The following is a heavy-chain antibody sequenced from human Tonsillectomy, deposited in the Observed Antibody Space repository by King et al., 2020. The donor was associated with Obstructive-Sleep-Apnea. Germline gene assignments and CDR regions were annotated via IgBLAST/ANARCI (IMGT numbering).Heavy chain of an antibody. CDR2: ISRNGGSK. D-gene: IGHD5-12*01. CDR3: VKDSDSDKIRTASVFDY. CDR1: GFTFSNYA. Sequence: VQLVESGGGLVQPGGSLRLSCSASGFTFSNYAMHWVRQAPGTGLEHVSAISRNGGSKYFADSVKGRFTISRDNSKNTLYLQMSSLRTEDTAVYYCVKDSDSDKIRTASVFDYWGQGTLVTVSS. V-gene: IGHV3-64D*06. J-gene: IGHJ4*02.